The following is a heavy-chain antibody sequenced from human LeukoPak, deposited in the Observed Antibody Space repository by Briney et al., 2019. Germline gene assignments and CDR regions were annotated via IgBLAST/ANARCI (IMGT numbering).Heavy chain of an antibody. D-gene: IGHD3-9*01. J-gene: IGHJ4*02. CDR3: ARDLNYDILTGSLRAYFDS. Sequence: GGSLRLSCVASGFTFRSYSMNWVRQARGKGLEWVSSISGSSTYIYYADPVKGRFTISRDNANNSLYLQMNSLRADDTAVYYCARDLNYDILTGSLRAYFDSWGQGTRVTVSS. V-gene: IGHV3-21*01. CDR2: ISGSSTYI. CDR1: GFTFRSYS.